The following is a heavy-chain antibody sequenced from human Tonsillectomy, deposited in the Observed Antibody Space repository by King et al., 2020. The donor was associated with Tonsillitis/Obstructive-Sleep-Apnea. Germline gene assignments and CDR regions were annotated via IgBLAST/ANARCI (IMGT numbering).Heavy chain of an antibody. CDR3: AKDLIIAVSGTPGDAFDM. CDR2: ISWNSGSV. J-gene: IGHJ3*02. CDR1: GFTFDDYA. V-gene: IGHV3-9*01. D-gene: IGHD6-13*01. Sequence: QLVQSGGGLVQPGRSLRLSCAASGFTFDDYAMHWVRHAPGKGLEWVSGISWNSGSVVYAGAVRGRFTISRDNGKNSLYLQMNSLRPDDTALYYCAKDLIIAVSGTPGDAFDMWGQGTMVTVSS.